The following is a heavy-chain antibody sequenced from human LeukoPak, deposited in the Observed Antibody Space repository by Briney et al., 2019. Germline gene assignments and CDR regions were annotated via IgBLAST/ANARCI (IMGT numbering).Heavy chain of an antibody. CDR2: INHSGST. V-gene: IGHV4-34*01. CDR3: ARGNSSSWYPGTYYCYGMDV. J-gene: IGHJ6*02. Sequence: SETLSLTCAVYGGSFSGYYWSWIRQPPGKGLEWIGEINHSGSTNYNPSLKSRVTISVDTSKNQFSLELSSVTAADTAVYYCARGNSSSWYPGTYYCYGMDVWGQGTTVTVSS. D-gene: IGHD6-13*01. CDR1: GGSFSGYY.